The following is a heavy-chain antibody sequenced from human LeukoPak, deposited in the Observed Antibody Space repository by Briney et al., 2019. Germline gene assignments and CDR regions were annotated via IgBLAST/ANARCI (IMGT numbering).Heavy chain of an antibody. Sequence: PSETLSLTCTVSGGSISSSGYYWGWIRQPPGKGLEWIASVYYSGSTFYNPSLKSRVTISVDTSKNQFSLKLNSVTAADTAVYYCARHGYDFWSGYPIPDYWGQGTLVTVSS. J-gene: IGHJ4*02. CDR3: ARHGYDFWSGYPIPDY. D-gene: IGHD3-3*01. V-gene: IGHV4-39*01. CDR1: GGSISSSGYY. CDR2: VYYSGST.